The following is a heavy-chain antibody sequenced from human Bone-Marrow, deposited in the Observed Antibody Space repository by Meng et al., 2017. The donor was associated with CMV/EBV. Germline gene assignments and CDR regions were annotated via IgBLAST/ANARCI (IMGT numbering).Heavy chain of an antibody. CDR1: GYTFTGYY. V-gene: IGHV1-8*02. J-gene: IGHJ5*02. D-gene: IGHD2-2*01. Sequence: ASVKVSCKASGYTFTGYYMHWVRQAPGQGLEWMGWINPNSGNTGYAQKFQGRVTMTRNTSISTAYMELSSLRSEDTAVYYCARGFKKYQLPRPSRFDPWGQGTLV. CDR2: INPNSGNT. CDR3: ARGFKKYQLPRPSRFDP.